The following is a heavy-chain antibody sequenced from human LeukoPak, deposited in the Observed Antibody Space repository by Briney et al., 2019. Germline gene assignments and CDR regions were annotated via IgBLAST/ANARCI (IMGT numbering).Heavy chain of an antibody. J-gene: IGHJ3*02. D-gene: IGHD3-22*01. V-gene: IGHV1-46*01. CDR1: GYTFTSYY. CDR2: INPSGGST. Sequence: ASVKVSCKASGYTFTSYYMHWVRQAPGQGLEWMGIINPSGGSTSYAQKFQGRVTMTRDMSTSTVYMELSSLRSEDTAVYYCAREGYYYDSSGYSNDAFDIWGQGTMVTVSS. CDR3: AREGYYYDSSGYSNDAFDI.